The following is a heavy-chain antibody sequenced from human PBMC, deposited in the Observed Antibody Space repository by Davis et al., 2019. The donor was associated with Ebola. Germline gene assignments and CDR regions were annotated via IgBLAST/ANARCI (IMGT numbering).Heavy chain of an antibody. J-gene: IGHJ5*02. CDR2: ISGSGKTT. CDR3: AKDKGFWVPPDWFGP. Sequence: GESLRLSCAVSGFNFSHYAMSWVRQAPGKGLEWVACISGSGKTTYYADSVEGRFNISRDNSKHTLSLQMNSVRGEDTAVYYCAKDKGFWVPPDWFGPWGQGVQVTVSS. D-gene: IGHD3-16*01. V-gene: IGHV3-23*01. CDR1: GFNFSHYA.